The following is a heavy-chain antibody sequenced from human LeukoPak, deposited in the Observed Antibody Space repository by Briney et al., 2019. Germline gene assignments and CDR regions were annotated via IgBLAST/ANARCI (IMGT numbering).Heavy chain of an antibody. CDR2: IYTTGST. CDR1: GGSVSSGSYY. V-gene: IGHV4-61*02. CDR3: ARSLPLTWDYDAFDI. J-gene: IGHJ3*02. Sequence: PSETLSLTCTVSGGSVSSGSYYWSWIRQPAGKGLEWIGRIYTTGSTNYSPSLKSRVTISLDTSKNQFSLKVTSVTAADTAMYYCARSLPLTWDYDAFDIWGQGTMVTVSS. D-gene: IGHD1-26*01.